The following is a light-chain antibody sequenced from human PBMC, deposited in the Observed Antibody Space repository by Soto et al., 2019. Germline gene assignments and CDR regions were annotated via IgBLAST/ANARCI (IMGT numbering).Light chain of an antibody. CDR2: DVN. Sequence: QSALTQPPSASGSPGQSVTISCTGTSSDVGGYNYVSWYQQHPGKAPKFIIYDVNNRPSGVSNRFSGSRSGNTASLTISGVHAEDEADYYCCSSSSSSTVIFGAGTKLTVL. V-gene: IGLV2-14*03. CDR1: SSDVGGYNY. CDR3: CSSSSSSTVI. J-gene: IGLJ2*01.